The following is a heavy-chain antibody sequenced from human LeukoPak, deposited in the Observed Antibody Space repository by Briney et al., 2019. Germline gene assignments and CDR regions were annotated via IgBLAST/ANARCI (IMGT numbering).Heavy chain of an antibody. CDR3: ARVGGSGTRGWFDP. J-gene: IGHJ5*02. CDR1: GGSISTYY. D-gene: IGHD3-10*01. CDR2: IYYSGST. V-gene: IGHV4-59*01. Sequence: SETLSLTCTVSGGSISTYYWCWIRQPPGKGLEWVGHIYYSGSTNYNPSLKSRVTMSVDTSKSQFSLKLSSVSAADTAFYYCARVGGSGTRGWFDPWGQGTLVTVSS.